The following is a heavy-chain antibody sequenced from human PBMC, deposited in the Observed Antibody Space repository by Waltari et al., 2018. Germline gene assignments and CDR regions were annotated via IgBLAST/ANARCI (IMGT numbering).Heavy chain of an antibody. Sequence: QVQLQESGPGLVKPSGTLSLTCAVSGGSISSSNWWSWVRQPPGKGLEWIGEIYHSWSTNYNPSLKSRVTISVDKSKNQFSLKLSSVTAADTAVYYCARKEMGSFTIFGVVRPYNWFDPWGQGTLVTVSS. V-gene: IGHV4-4*02. CDR2: IYHSWST. J-gene: IGHJ5*02. CDR3: ARKEMGSFTIFGVVRPYNWFDP. CDR1: GGSISSSNW. D-gene: IGHD3-3*01.